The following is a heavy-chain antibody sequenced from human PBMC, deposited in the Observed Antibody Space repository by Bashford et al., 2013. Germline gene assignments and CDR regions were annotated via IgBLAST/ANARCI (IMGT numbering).Heavy chain of an antibody. Sequence: RFTISRDNAKNSLYLQMNSLRAEDTAVYYCARTRTTNYDSVVDIWGQGTMVTVSS. J-gene: IGHJ3*02. CDR3: ARTRTTNYDSVVDI. D-gene: IGHD3-22*01. V-gene: IGHV3-48*03.